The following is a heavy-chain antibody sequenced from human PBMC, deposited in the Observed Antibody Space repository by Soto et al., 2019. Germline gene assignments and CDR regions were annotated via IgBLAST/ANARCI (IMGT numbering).Heavy chain of an antibody. D-gene: IGHD6-13*01. Sequence: ASVKVSCKASGYTFTGYYMHWVRQAPGQGLEWMGWINPNSGGTNYAQKFQGWVTMTRDTSISTAYMELSRLRSDDTAVYYCARSPAAGTPSHYFDYWGQGTLVTVSS. CDR1: GYTFTGYY. J-gene: IGHJ4*02. CDR2: INPNSGGT. V-gene: IGHV1-2*04. CDR3: ARSPAAGTPSHYFDY.